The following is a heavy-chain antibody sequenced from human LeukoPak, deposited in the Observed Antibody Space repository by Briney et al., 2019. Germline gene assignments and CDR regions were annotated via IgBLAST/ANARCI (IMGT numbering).Heavy chain of an antibody. CDR1: GFNVRTNY. CDR3: AKKGYYDGSGYYMYYFDH. V-gene: IGHV3-23*01. J-gene: IGHJ4*02. CDR2: ISGSGGTA. D-gene: IGHD3-22*01. Sequence: GGSLRLSCAVSGFNVRTNYMSWVRQAPGKGLEWVSAISGSGGTAYYADSVRGRLTISRDNSKNTLYLQMNSLRAEDTAVYYCAKKGYYDGSGYYMYYFDHWGQGTLVTVSS.